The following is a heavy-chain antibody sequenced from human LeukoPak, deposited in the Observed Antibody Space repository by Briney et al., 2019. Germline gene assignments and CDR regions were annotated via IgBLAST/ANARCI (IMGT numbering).Heavy chain of an antibody. V-gene: IGHV3-23*01. J-gene: IGHJ5*02. CDR2: ISRSGDRT. CDR3: AKGNWNDD. CDR1: GFTFSDSA. Sequence: GGSLRLSCAASGFTFSDSAMTWVRQAPGRGLEWVSGISRSGDRTYTADSVKGRFTISRDNSKKTLYLQMNSLRVEDTAVYYCAKGNWNDDWGQGTPVTVSS.